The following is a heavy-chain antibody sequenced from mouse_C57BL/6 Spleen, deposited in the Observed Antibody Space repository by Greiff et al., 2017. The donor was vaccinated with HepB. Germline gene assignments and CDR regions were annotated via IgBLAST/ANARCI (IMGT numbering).Heavy chain of an antibody. CDR3: ARGGTRYYFDY. V-gene: IGHV1-80*01. CDR1: GYAFSSYW. Sequence: VQLVESGAELVKPGASVKISCKASGYAFSSYWMNWVKQRPGKGLEWIGQIYPGDGDTNYNGKFKGKATLTADKSSSTAYMQLSSLTSEDSAVYFCARGGTRYYFDYWGQGTTLTVSS. D-gene: IGHD4-1*01. J-gene: IGHJ2*01. CDR2: IYPGDGDT.